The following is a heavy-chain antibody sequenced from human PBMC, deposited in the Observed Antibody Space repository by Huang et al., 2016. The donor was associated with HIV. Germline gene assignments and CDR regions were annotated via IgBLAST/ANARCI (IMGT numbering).Heavy chain of an antibody. V-gene: IGHV3-30-3*01. Sequence: QVQLVESGGGVVQPGRSLRLSCAASGLTFSSYAMHWVRQAPGKGVEWAAVISYDGSSKYYADSVKGRFTISRDNSRNTLYLQMSSLRAEDTALYYCAGAETTYAFDVWGQGTMVTVSS. CDR2: ISYDGSSK. CDR3: AGAETTYAFDV. CDR1: GLTFSSYA. D-gene: IGHD1-1*01. J-gene: IGHJ3*01.